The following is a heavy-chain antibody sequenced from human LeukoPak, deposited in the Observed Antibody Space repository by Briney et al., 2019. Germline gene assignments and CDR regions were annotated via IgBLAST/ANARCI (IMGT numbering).Heavy chain of an antibody. CDR3: ARGGDVFWSGYYIDY. D-gene: IGHD3-3*01. Sequence: ASVKVSCKASGYTFTGYYMHWVRQAPGQGLEWMGWINPNSGGTNYAQKFQGRVTMTRDTSISTAYMELSRLRSDDTAVYYCARGGDVFWSGYYIDYWGQGTLVTVSS. J-gene: IGHJ4*02. V-gene: IGHV1-2*02. CDR2: INPNSGGT. CDR1: GYTFTGYY.